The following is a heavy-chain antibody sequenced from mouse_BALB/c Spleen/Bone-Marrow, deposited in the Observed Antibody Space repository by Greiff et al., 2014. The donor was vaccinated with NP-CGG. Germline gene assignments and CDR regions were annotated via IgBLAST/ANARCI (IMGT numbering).Heavy chain of an antibody. CDR1: GYTFINYW. D-gene: IGHD1-3*01. V-gene: IGHV1-69*02. CDR3: TRMYYNYYAMDY. CDR2: IYPSDSYT. J-gene: IGHJ4*01. Sequence: QVQLQQPGAELVRPGAPVKVSCKASGYTFINYWINWVRQRPGQGLEWIGNIYPSDSYTNYNQKFRDKATLTVDKSSSTAYMQLSSPTSEDSAVYYCTRMYYNYYAMDYWGQGTSVTVSS.